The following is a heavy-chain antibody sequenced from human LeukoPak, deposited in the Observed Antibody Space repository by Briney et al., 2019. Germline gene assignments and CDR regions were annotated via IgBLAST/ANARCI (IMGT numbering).Heavy chain of an antibody. D-gene: IGHD6-6*01. V-gene: IGHV3-21*01. CDR2: ISSSSSYI. CDR1: GFTFRSYS. J-gene: IGHJ2*01. CDR3: ARDLTYSSSPPGWYFDL. Sequence: GESLRLSCVVSGFTFRSYSMNWVRQAPGKGLEWVSSISSSSSYIYYADSVKGRFTIFRDNAKNSLYLQMNSLRAEDTALYYCARDLTYSSSPPGWYFDLWGRGALVTVSS.